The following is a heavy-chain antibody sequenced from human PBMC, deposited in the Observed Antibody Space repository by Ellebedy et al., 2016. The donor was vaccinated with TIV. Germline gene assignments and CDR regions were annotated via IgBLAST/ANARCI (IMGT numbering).Heavy chain of an antibody. D-gene: IGHD2-2*01. V-gene: IGHV1-69*13. CDR2: VIPIYGTA. J-gene: IGHJ6*02. Sequence: SVKVSCXTSGDTSSNYGFSWVRQAPGQGLEWMGGVIPIYGTANYAQKFQGRVTISADASTSTVYMELSSLRSEDTALYYCARAHCSSLTCHIGYYYGMDVWGQGTTVTVSS. CDR1: GDTSSNYG. CDR3: ARAHCSSLTCHIGYYYGMDV.